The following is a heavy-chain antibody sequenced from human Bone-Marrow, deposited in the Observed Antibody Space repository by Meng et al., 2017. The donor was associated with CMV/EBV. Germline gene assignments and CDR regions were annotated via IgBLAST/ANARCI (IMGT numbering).Heavy chain of an antibody. CDR3: AKGQVKQWLDWYFDL. CDR1: GVTFSSYA. Sequence: SGVTFSSYARTWGRHAPGKGVEWVSVIRRGGTSTYYADYVKDRFTISRDNSKNTLYLQMDSLRAEDTAVYYGAKGQVKQWLDWYFDLWGRGTLVTVSS. V-gene: IGHV3-23*03. D-gene: IGHD6-19*01. CDR2: IRRGGTST. J-gene: IGHJ2*01.